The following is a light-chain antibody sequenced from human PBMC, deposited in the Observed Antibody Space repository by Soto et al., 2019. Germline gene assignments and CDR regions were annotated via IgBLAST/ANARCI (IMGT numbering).Light chain of an antibody. J-gene: IGKJ2*01. CDR3: QQYSSYPYT. CDR2: KAS. V-gene: IGKV1-5*03. CDR1: QSISRW. Sequence: DIQMTQSPSTLSASVGDRVTITCRASQSISRWLAWYQQKPGLAWYQQKPGKAPKLLIYKASSLESGVPSRFSGSGSGTQFTLTISSLQPDDFATYYCQQYSSYPYTFGQGTKLEIK.